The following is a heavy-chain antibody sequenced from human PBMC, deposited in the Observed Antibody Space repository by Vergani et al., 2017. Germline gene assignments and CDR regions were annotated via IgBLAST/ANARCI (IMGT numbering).Heavy chain of an antibody. CDR2: INPNSGGT. J-gene: IGHJ3*02. Sequence: QVQLVQSGAEVKKPGASVKVSCKASGYTFTGYYMHWVRQAPGQGLEWMGWINPNSGGTNYAQKFQGRVTMTRDTSISTAYMERSRLRSDDTAVYYCARPAIVGAQNDAFDIWGQGTMVTVSS. V-gene: IGHV1-2*02. D-gene: IGHD1-26*01. CDR3: ARPAIVGAQNDAFDI. CDR1: GYTFTGYY.